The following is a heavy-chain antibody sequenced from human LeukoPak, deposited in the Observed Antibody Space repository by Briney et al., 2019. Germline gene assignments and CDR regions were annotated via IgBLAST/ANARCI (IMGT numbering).Heavy chain of an antibody. D-gene: IGHD4-17*01. V-gene: IGHV4-30-2*01. Sequence: PSETLSLTCAVSGGPISSGGYSWSWIRQPPGKGLEWIGYIYHSGSTYYNPSLKSRVTISVDRSKNRFSLKLSSVTAADTAVYYCARDNGDYFFDYWGQGTLVTVSS. CDR1: GGPISSGGYS. CDR3: ARDNGDYFFDY. CDR2: IYHSGST. J-gene: IGHJ4*02.